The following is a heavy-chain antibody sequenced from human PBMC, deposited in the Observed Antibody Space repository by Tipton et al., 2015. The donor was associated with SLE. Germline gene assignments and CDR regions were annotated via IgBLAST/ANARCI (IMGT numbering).Heavy chain of an antibody. Sequence: SLRLSCAASGFTFSSYGMHWVRQAPGKGLKWVAFIRYDGSNKYYADSVKGRFTISRDNSKNTLYLQMNSLRAEDTAVYYCAKGNSQWLGRIDYWGQGTLVTVSS. CDR2: IRYDGSNK. D-gene: IGHD6-19*01. CDR3: AKGNSQWLGRIDY. J-gene: IGHJ4*02. V-gene: IGHV3-30*02. CDR1: GFTFSSYG.